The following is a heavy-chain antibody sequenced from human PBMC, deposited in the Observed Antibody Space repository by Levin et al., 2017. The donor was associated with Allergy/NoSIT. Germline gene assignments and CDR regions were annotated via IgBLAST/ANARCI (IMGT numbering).Heavy chain of an antibody. CDR3: ARGLLGSFDL. CDR1: GGSFSGYY. Sequence: SQTLSLTCAVYGGSFSGYYWSWIRQPPGKGLEWIGEINHSGSTNYNPSLKSRVTISVDTSKNQFSLKLSAVTAADTAVYYCARGLLGSFDLWGRGTLVTVSS. J-gene: IGHJ2*01. V-gene: IGHV4-34*01. CDR2: INHSGST. D-gene: IGHD2-15*01.